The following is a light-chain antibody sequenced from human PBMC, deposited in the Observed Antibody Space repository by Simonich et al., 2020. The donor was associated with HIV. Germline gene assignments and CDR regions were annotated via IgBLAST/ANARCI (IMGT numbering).Light chain of an antibody. V-gene: IGLV1-44*01. CDR1: NSNIGSNT. Sequence: QSVLTQPPSASGTPGQRVTISCSGSNSNIGSNTVNWYQQLPGTAPKLIIYSNNRRPSGGPDRFSGSKSGTSASLAISGLQSEDEADYYCAAWDDSLNGPVFGGGTKLTVL. CDR2: SNN. J-gene: IGLJ3*02. CDR3: AAWDDSLNGPV.